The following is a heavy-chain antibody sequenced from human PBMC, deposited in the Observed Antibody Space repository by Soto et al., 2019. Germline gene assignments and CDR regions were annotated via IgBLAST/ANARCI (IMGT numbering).Heavy chain of an antibody. CDR3: ARIKTDSGSYSPAFQNPGFDY. D-gene: IGHD1-26*01. J-gene: IGHJ4*02. Sequence: SETLSLTCAVSGYSISSSNWWGWIRQPPGKGLEWIGYIYYSGSTYYNPSLKSRVTMSVDTSKNQFSLKLSSVTAVDTAVYYCARIKTDSGSYSPAFQNPGFDYWGQGTLVTVSS. CDR2: IYYSGST. CDR1: GYSISSSNW. V-gene: IGHV4-28*01.